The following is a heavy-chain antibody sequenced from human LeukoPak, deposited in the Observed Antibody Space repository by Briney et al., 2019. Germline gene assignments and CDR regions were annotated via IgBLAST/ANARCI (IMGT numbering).Heavy chain of an antibody. CDR2: IYYSGST. CDR1: GGSISSYY. J-gene: IGHJ3*02. Sequence: SETLSLTCTVSGGSISSYYWSWIRQPPGKGLEWIGYIYYSGSTNYNPSLKSRVTISADTSKNQFSLKLSSVTAADTAVYYCAREQWLGAFDIWGQGTMVTVSS. D-gene: IGHD6-19*01. CDR3: AREQWLGAFDI. V-gene: IGHV4-59*01.